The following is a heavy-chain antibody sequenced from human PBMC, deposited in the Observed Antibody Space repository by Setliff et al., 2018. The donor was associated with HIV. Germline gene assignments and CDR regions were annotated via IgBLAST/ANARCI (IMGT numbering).Heavy chain of an antibody. V-gene: IGHV4-4*08. CDR1: GGSINYYY. CDR2: IHPSGET. J-gene: IGHJ6*02. Sequence: KTSETLSLTCTVSGGSINYYYWSWIRQPPGKNPEYIGYIHPSGETYYSPSLMSRLTISLDTANNRFSLRLTSATAADTAIYYCARKAADVSGGGMDAWGQGTTVTVSS. CDR3: ARKAADVSGGGMDA. D-gene: IGHD2-15*01.